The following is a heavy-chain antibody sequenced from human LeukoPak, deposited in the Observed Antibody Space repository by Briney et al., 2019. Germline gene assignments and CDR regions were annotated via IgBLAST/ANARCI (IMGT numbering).Heavy chain of an antibody. D-gene: IGHD1-26*01. CDR3: VKAGIVRTFDY. V-gene: IGHV3-53*05. CDR1: GFSVSSNY. Sequence: PGGSLRLSCAASGFSVSSNYMSWVRQAPGKGLEWVSAIYSGGSTYYADSVKGRFTISRDNSKNTLYLQMSSLRAEDTAVYYRVKAGIVRTFDYWGQGTLVTVSS. J-gene: IGHJ4*02. CDR2: IYSGGST.